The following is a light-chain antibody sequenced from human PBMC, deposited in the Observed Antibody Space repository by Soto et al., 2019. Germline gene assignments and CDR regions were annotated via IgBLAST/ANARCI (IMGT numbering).Light chain of an antibody. Sequence: QLVLTQPRSVCGSPGQSVTISCTGTSNDVGTYNYVSWYQQHPGKAPKVMIYDVSKRPSGVPDRFSGSKSGNTASLTISGLQAEDEADYYCCSYAGSYIFYVFGTGTKLTVL. J-gene: IGLJ1*01. CDR3: CSYAGSYIFYV. V-gene: IGLV2-11*01. CDR2: DVS. CDR1: SNDVGTYNY.